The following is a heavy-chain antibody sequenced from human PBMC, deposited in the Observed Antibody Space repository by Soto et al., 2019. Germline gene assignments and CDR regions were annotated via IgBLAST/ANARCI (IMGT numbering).Heavy chain of an antibody. J-gene: IGHJ4*02. V-gene: IGHV3-23*01. Sequence: PGGSLRLSGGASGFTFSSYAMVGFRQAPGKGLEWFSTITANSGSTAYGDSVKGRFTISRDNSKSTLYLQMNSLRVEDTAAYYCAKSPEWPNRYFDYWGQGTLVTVSS. CDR3: AKSPEWPNRYFDY. CDR2: ITANSGST. D-gene: IGHD3-3*01. CDR1: GFTFSSYA.